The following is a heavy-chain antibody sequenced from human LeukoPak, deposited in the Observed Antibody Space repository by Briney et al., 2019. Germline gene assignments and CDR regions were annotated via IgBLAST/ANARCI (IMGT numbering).Heavy chain of an antibody. J-gene: IGHJ5*02. CDR3: ARVGTSSAFDL. V-gene: IGHV1-3*03. CDR1: GYTFTNYA. D-gene: IGHD6-13*01. Sequence: ASVKVSCKASGYTFTNYATHWVRQAPGQRLEWMGWINTVNGNTRYSQEFQGRVTITRDTSASTVYMELSSLRSEDVAVYYCARVGTSSAFDLWGQGTLVTVSS. CDR2: INTVNGNT.